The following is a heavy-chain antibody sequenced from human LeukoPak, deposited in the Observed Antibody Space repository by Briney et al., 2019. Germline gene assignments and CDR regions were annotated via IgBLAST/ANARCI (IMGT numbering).Heavy chain of an antibody. CDR2: IKQDGSEK. D-gene: IGHD3-3*01. V-gene: IGHV3-7*01. CDR3: AKTLKERYYDFWSGYYHYYYYMDV. CDR1: GFTFSSYR. Sequence: GGSPRLSCAASGFTFSSYRMSWGRQPPGKGMGWVANIKQDGSEKYYVDSVKGRFTISRDNPKNSLYLQMNSLRAEDTAVYYCAKTLKERYYDFWSGYYHYYYYMDVWGKGTTVTVS. J-gene: IGHJ6*03.